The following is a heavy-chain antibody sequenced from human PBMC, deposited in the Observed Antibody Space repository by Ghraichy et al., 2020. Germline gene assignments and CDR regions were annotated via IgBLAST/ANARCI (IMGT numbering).Heavy chain of an antibody. CDR3: ARVSGFTSSGYYIKHYLED. V-gene: IGHV1-18*01. D-gene: IGHD3-22*01. Sequence: ASVKVSCKASGYIFASHGISWVRQAPGQGLEWMGWISAYNGNTDYAQNLQDRVTITTDTSTSTAYMELRSLRSDDTAVYFCARVSGFTSSGYYIKHYLEDWGQGTLVTVSS. CDR1: GYIFASHG. J-gene: IGHJ4*02. CDR2: ISAYNGNT.